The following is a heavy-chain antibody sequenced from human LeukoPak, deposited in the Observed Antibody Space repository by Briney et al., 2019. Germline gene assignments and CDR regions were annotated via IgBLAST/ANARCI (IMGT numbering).Heavy chain of an antibody. V-gene: IGHV4-61*05. D-gene: IGHD3-22*01. CDR3: ARVNYYDSSGYCR. CDR1: SGSISTSNYY. J-gene: IGHJ4*02. Sequence: SETLSLTCTVSSGSISTSNYYWGWVRQPPGKGLEWIGYIYYSGSTNYNPSLKSRVTISVDTSKNQFSLKLSSVTAADTAVYYCARVNYYDSSGYCRWGQGTLVTVSS. CDR2: IYYSGST.